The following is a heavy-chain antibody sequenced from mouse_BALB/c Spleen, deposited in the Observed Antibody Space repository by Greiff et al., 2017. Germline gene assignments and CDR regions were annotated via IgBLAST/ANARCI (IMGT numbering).Heavy chain of an antibody. Sequence: QVQLQQSGAELVRPGTSVKVSCKASGYAFTNYLIEWVKQRPGQGLEWIGVINPGSGGTNYNEKFKGKATLTADKSSSTAYMQLSSLTSADSAVYFCARNVYYGSSPYAMDYWGQGTSVTVSS. CDR3: ARNVYYGSSPYAMDY. CDR2: INPGSGGT. V-gene: IGHV1-54*03. D-gene: IGHD1-1*01. J-gene: IGHJ4*01. CDR1: GYAFTNYL.